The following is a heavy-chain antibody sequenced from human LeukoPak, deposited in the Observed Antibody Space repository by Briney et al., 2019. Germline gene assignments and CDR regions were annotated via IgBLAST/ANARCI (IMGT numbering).Heavy chain of an antibody. V-gene: IGHV3-48*04. CDR1: GFIFSSYS. CDR2: ISSSISTI. D-gene: IGHD1-26*01. Sequence: GGSLRLSCAASGFIFSSYSMNWVRQAPGKGLEWVSYISSSISTIYYADSVKGRFTISRDNAKNSLYLQMNSLRAEDTAVYYCARENSGSYYQYDYWGQGTLVTVSS. J-gene: IGHJ4*02. CDR3: ARENSGSYYQYDY.